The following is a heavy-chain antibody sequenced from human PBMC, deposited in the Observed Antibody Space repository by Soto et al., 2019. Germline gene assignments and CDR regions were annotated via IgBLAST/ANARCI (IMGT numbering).Heavy chain of an antibody. CDR2: ISSSSSYI. CDR3: ARGRYYYYYGMDV. J-gene: IGHJ6*02. CDR1: GFTFSSYS. V-gene: IGHV3-21*01. Sequence: GSLGLSFAASGFTFSSYSMNWVRQAPGKGLEWVSSISSSSSYIYYADSVKGRFTISRDNAKNSLYLQMNSLRAEDTAVYYCARGRYYYYYGMDVWGQGTTVTVS.